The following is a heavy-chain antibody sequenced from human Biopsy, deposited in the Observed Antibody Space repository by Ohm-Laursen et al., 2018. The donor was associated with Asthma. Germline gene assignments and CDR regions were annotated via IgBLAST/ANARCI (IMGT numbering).Heavy chain of an antibody. D-gene: IGHD3-22*01. V-gene: IGHV3-30*04. CDR2: LSYDGSNK. J-gene: IGHJ3*02. Sequence: SLRLSCAASGFTFSSYAMYWVRQAPGKGLEWVAFLSYDGSNKYYEDSVKGRFTISRDNSRNRLYLQINRLTVEDSAVYFCARQSGQDYGDSSGFDIWGQGTKVAASS. CDR3: ARQSGQDYGDSSGFDI. CDR1: GFTFSSYA.